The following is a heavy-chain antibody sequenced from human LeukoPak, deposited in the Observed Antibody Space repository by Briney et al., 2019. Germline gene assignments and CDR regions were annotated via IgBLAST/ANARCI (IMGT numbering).Heavy chain of an antibody. Sequence: GGSLRLSCAASGFTFSSYEMHWVRQAPGKGLVWVSRINSDGSSTSYADSVKGRFTISRDNAKNTLYLQMNSLRAEDTAVYYCARGGDYYDRADFDYWGQGTLVTVSS. J-gene: IGHJ4*02. CDR2: INSDGSST. D-gene: IGHD3-22*01. V-gene: IGHV3-74*01. CDR3: ARGGDYYDRADFDY. CDR1: GFTFSSYE.